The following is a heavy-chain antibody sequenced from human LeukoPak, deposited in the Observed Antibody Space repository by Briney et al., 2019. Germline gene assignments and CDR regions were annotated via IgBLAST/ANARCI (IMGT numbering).Heavy chain of an antibody. CDR1: GSTVSSNY. CDR3: ARDDGSGSYYKGALDY. CDR2: IYSGGST. J-gene: IGHJ4*02. D-gene: IGHD3-10*01. Sequence: PGGSLRLSCAASGSTVSSNYMSWVRQAPGKGLEWVSVIYSGGSTYYADSVKGRFTISRDNSKNTLYLQMNSLRAEDTAVYYCARDDGSGSYYKGALDYWGQGTLVTVSS. V-gene: IGHV3-53*01.